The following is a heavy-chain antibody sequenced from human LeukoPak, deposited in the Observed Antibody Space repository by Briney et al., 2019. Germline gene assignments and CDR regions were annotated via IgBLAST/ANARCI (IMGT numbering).Heavy chain of an antibody. J-gene: IGHJ4*02. Sequence: PSETLSLTCTVSGGSISSSSYYWGWIRQPPGKGLEWIGSIYYSGSTYYNPSLKSRVTISVDTSKNQFSLKLSSVTAADTAVYYCARVGVTIFGVVIDDYFDYWGQGTLVTVSS. CDR2: IYYSGST. D-gene: IGHD3-3*01. V-gene: IGHV4-39*07. CDR1: GGSISSSSYY. CDR3: ARVGVTIFGVVIDDYFDY.